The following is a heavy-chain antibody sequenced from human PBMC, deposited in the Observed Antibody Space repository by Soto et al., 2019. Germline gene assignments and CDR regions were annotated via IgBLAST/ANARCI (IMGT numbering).Heavy chain of an antibody. CDR1: GGTFSSYA. Sequence: SVKVSCKASGGTFSSYAISWVRQAPGQGLEWMGGIIPIFGTANYAQKFQGRVTITADESTSTAYMELRSLRSDDTATYYCATSIQVWLYAMDVWGQGTTVTVSS. D-gene: IGHD2-21*01. J-gene: IGHJ6*02. CDR2: IIPIFGTA. V-gene: IGHV1-69*13. CDR3: ATSIQVWLYAMDV.